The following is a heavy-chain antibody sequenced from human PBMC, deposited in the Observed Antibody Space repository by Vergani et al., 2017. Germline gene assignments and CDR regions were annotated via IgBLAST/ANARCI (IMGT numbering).Heavy chain of an antibody. D-gene: IGHD3-16*01. CDR2: IPFDGSNQ. V-gene: IGHV3-30*02. CDR1: GFTLRNYD. Sequence: QVHLVESGGGVVQRGGSLRLSCATSGFTLRNYDMQWIRQGPGKGMEFVAFIPFDGSNQYYADSVKGRFTLSRDFSKNTLYLQLNSLRTDDTATYYCAKHFRGWGIDYWGQGTQVIVS. CDR3: AKHFRGWGIDY. J-gene: IGHJ4*02.